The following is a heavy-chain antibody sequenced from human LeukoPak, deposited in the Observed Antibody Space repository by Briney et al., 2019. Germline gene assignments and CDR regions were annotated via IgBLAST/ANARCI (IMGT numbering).Heavy chain of an antibody. Sequence: ASVKVSCKASGYTFTSYYMHWVRQAPGQGLEWMGIINPSGGSTNYAQQFQGRVTMTRDTSISTAYMELSRLRSDDTAVYYCARVTSSSSIGAFDIWGQGTMVTVSS. D-gene: IGHD6-6*01. V-gene: IGHV1-2*02. J-gene: IGHJ3*02. CDR1: GYTFTSYY. CDR3: ARVTSSSSIGAFDI. CDR2: INPSGGST.